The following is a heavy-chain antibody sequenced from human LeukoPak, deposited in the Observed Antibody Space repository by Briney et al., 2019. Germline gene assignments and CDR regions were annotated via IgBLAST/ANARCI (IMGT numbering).Heavy chain of an antibody. CDR1: GYSISSGYY. CDR2: IYTSGST. J-gene: IGHJ5*02. CDR3: ARQILRFDP. Sequence: SETLSLTCAVSGYSISSGYYWSWIRQPAGKGLEWIGRIYTSGSTNYNPSLKSRVTMSVDTSKNQFSLKLSSVTAADTAVYYCARQILRFDPWGQGTLVTVSS. V-gene: IGHV4-4*07.